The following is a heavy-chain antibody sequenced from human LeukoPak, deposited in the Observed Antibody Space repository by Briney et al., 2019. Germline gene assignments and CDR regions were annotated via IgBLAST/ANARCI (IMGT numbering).Heavy chain of an antibody. CDR1: RFTFSSYE. J-gene: IGHJ4*02. CDR2: ISSSGSTI. CDR3: ARETYFDY. Sequence: PGGSLRLSCVASRFTFSSYEMSWVRQAPGKGLEWLSYISSSGSTIYYADFVKGRFTISRDSAKNSVYLQMNSLRAEDTAVYYCARETYFDYWGQGTLLTVSS. V-gene: IGHV3-48*03.